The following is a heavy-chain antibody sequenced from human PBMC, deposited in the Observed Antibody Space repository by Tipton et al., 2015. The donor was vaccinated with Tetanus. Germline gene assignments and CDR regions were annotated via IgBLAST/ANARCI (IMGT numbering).Heavy chain of an antibody. CDR3: ARNHPPRGYPYGGFHS. Sequence: TLSLTCTVSGGSISTGGYSWNWIRQHPGKGLEWIGYIYDSGNPLYNPSLKSRATMSIDASKTHFSLKLTSVTAADTAVYYCARNHPPRGYPYGGFHSWGQGTLVTVSS. J-gene: IGHJ4*02. V-gene: IGHV4-31*03. CDR1: GGSISTGGYS. CDR2: IYDSGNP. D-gene: IGHD5-12*01.